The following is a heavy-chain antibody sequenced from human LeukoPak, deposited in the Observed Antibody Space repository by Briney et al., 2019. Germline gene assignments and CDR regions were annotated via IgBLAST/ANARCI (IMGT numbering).Heavy chain of an antibody. Sequence: SETLSLTCAVYGGSFSGYYWSWIRQPPGKGLEWIGYIYYSGSTNYNPSLKSRVTISVDTSKNQFSLKLSSVTAADTAVYYCARVVRGVIQENWFDPWGQGTLVTVSS. J-gene: IGHJ5*02. CDR2: IYYSGST. V-gene: IGHV4-59*01. D-gene: IGHD3-10*01. CDR1: GGSFSGYY. CDR3: ARVVRGVIQENWFDP.